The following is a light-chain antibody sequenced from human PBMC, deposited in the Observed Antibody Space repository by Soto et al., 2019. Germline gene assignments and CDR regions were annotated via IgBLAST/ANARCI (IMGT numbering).Light chain of an antibody. CDR3: QQRSNWPLLT. J-gene: IGKJ4*01. V-gene: IGKV3-11*01. CDR2: DAS. CDR1: QSVSNS. Sequence: EIVLTQSPATLSLSPGERATLSCRASQSVSNSLAWYQQKPGQAPRLLIYDASNRATGIPARFSGSWSVTDFTLPISSLEPEDFAVYYCQQRSNWPLLTFGGGTKVEIK.